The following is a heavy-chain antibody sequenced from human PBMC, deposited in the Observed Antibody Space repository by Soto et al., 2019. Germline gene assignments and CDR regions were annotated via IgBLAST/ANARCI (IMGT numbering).Heavy chain of an antibody. Sequence: EVQLLESGGGLVQPGGSLRLSCAASGFTFSSYAMSWVRQAPGKGLEWVSAISGSGGTTYYADAVQGRFTLSSDNSTNTLYLQMNSLRAEDTAVYYCAKAANGWFSAFDIWGQGTMVTVSS. CDR2: ISGSGGTT. CDR3: AKAANGWFSAFDI. D-gene: IGHD6-19*01. J-gene: IGHJ3*02. V-gene: IGHV3-23*01. CDR1: GFTFSSYA.